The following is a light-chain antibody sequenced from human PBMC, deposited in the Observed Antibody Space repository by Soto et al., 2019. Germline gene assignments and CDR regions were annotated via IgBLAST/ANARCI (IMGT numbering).Light chain of an antibody. CDR2: DNN. CDR1: SSNIGNNY. J-gene: IGLJ2*01. Sequence: QAVVTQPPSVSAAPGQKVTISCSGSSSNIGNNYVSWYQQLPGTAPKLLIYDNNKRPSGIPDRFSGSKSGTSATLGITGLQTGDEADYYCATWDRSLRAYVLFGGGTKLTVL. CDR3: ATWDRSLRAYVL. V-gene: IGLV1-51*01.